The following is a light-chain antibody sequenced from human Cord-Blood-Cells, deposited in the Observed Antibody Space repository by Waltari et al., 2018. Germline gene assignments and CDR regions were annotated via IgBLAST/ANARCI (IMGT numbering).Light chain of an antibody. Sequence: EIVFTQSPAPLSLSPGERATPSCRASQSVSSYLAWYQQKPGQAPRLPIYEASNRATGIPARFSGSGSGTDFTLTISSLEPEDFAVYYCQQRSNWAGTFGQGTKVEIK. CDR3: QQRSNWAGT. CDR2: EAS. V-gene: IGKV3-11*01. J-gene: IGKJ1*01. CDR1: QSVSSY.